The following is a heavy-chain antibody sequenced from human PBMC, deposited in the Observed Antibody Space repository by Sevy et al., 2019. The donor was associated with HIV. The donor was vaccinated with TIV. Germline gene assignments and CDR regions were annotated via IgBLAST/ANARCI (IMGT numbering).Heavy chain of an antibody. V-gene: IGHV1-69*06. CDR3: ARVPTYYDILTGYYPNPYYFDY. CDR2: IIPIFGTE. J-gene: IGHJ4*02. Sequence: ASVKVSCKASGGTFSSYAISWVRQAPGQGLEWMGGIIPIFGTENYAQTFQGRVTITADKSTSTAYMELSSLRSEDTAVYYCARVPTYYDILTGYYPNPYYFDYWGQGTLVTVSS. CDR1: GGTFSSYA. D-gene: IGHD3-9*01.